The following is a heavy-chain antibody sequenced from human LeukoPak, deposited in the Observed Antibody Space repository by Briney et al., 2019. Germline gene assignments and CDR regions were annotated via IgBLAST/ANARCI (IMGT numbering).Heavy chain of an antibody. Sequence: ASVKVSCKASGYTFTSYDINWVRQATGQGLEWMGWMNPNSGNTGYAQKFQGRVTMTRNTSISTAYMELSSLRSDDTAVYYCAREFSGSYHTNIDYWGQGTLVTVSS. CDR2: MNPNSGNT. J-gene: IGHJ4*02. CDR1: GYTFTSYD. D-gene: IGHD1-26*01. CDR3: AREFSGSYHTNIDY. V-gene: IGHV1-8*01.